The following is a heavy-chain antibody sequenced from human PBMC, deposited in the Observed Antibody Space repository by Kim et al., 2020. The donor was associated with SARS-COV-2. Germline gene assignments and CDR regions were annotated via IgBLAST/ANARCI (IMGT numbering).Heavy chain of an antibody. D-gene: IGHD1-1*01. CDR2: IKQDESEK. V-gene: IGHV3-7*03. Sequence: GGSLRLSCAASGFSCSSYWMSWVRQAPGKGLEWVAYIKQDESEKYYVDSVKGRFTISRDNAKNSLYLQMNSLRAEDTAVYYCASQLERRQGWFDPWGQGTLVTVSS. CDR1: GFSCSSYW. CDR3: ASQLERRQGWFDP. J-gene: IGHJ5*02.